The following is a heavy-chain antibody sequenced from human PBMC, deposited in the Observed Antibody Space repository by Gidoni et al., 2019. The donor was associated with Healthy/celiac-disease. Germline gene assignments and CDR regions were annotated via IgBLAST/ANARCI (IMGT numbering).Heavy chain of an antibody. CDR1: GFTFSSNT. CDR2: IGGGGATT. J-gene: IGHJ4*02. V-gene: IGHV3-23*01. D-gene: IGHD7-27*01. CDR3: AKHLTGGYLEY. Sequence: EVQLLESGGDLVQPGGSLRLSCADSGFTFSSNTMSWVRQAPGEGPEWVSVIGGGGATTYYADSVKGRFTISRDNSKNTLYLQMNSLRAEDTAIYYCAKHLTGGYLEYWGQGTLVTVSS.